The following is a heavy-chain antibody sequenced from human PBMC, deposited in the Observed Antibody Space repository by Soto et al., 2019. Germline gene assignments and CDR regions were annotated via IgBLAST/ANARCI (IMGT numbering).Heavy chain of an antibody. CDR2: ISSDSRYI. CDR3: ARTKLVDFFFINVDVYDMDV. D-gene: IGHD2-15*01. Sequence: GSLRLSCAASGFTLSNYAVNWVRQAPGKGLEWVSYISSDSRYIYHGDSVKGRFTISRDNARNSVYLQMNSLRDEDTAVYYCARTKLVDFFFINVDVYDMDVWGQGT. CDR1: GFTLSNYA. V-gene: IGHV3-48*02. J-gene: IGHJ6*02.